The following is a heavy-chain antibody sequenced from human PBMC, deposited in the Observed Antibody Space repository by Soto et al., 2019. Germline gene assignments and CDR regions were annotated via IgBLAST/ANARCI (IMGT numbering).Heavy chain of an antibody. D-gene: IGHD2-21*02. V-gene: IGHV3-30-3*01. J-gene: IGHJ6*02. CDR3: ARDFLGDHYYYGMDV. Sequence: GGSLRLSCAASGFTFSSYAMHWVRQAPGKGLEWVAVISYDGSNKYYADSVKGRFTISRDNSKNTLYLQMNSLRAEDTAVYYCARDFLGDHYYYGMDVWGQGTTVTVSS. CDR1: GFTFSSYA. CDR2: ISYDGSNK.